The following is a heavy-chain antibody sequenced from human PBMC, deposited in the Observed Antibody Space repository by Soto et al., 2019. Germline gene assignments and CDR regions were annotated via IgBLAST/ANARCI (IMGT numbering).Heavy chain of an antibody. Sequence: QITLKESGPTLVKPTQTLTLTCTFSGFSFSTEGVGVGWIRQPPGKAPEWLALIYWDDDKVYSPPLRSRLTITKDTSKTHVILRMTDMDSEDTATYYCVYREFGDYHFEDWGQGTLVTVSS. CDR3: VYREFGDYHFED. CDR2: IYWDDDK. J-gene: IGHJ4*02. CDR1: GFSFSTEGVG. V-gene: IGHV2-5*02. D-gene: IGHD4-17*01.